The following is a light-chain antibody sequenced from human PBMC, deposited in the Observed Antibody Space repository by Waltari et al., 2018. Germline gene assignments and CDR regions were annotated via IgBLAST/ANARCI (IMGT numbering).Light chain of an antibody. V-gene: IGLV2-8*01. CDR3: NSYAGSNNFPFV. J-gene: IGLJ1*01. Sequence: QSALTQPPSASGSPGQSVTISCTGTSSDVGGYNYVSWYQQHPGKAPKLMIYDVRKRPSGVPDRFSGSKSGNTASLTVSVLQAEDEADYYCNSYAGSNNFPFVLGTGTKVTVL. CDR2: DVR. CDR1: SSDVGGYNY.